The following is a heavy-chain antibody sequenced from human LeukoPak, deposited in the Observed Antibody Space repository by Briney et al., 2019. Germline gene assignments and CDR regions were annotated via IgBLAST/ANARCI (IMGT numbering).Heavy chain of an antibody. J-gene: IGHJ3*02. CDR2: ITTYNGNT. CDR1: GYSLTMYG. Sequence: AAVKVACIASGYSLTMYGISWVRQAPGQGLEWMGWITTYNGNTNYARKLQGRVTMTTDTSTNTAYMELGSLRPDDTAVYYCARLIEYRTNSRVFDIWGKLITVTVSS. V-gene: IGHV1-18*01. D-gene: IGHD6-6*01. CDR3: ARLIEYRTNSRVFDI.